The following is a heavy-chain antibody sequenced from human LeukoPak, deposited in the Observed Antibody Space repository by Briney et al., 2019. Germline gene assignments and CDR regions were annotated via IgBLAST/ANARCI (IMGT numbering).Heavy chain of an antibody. V-gene: IGHV1-2*02. CDR2: INPNSGGT. CDR1: GYSFTAYY. J-gene: IGHJ1*01. Sequence: ASVKVSCKASGYSFTAYYIHWVRQAPGQGLEWMGWINPNSGGTNYAQKFQGRVTMTRDMSISTVYIELSRLRSDDTAVYYCARDLIVVVNPKPEYFQHWGQGTLVTVSS. CDR3: ARDLIVVVNPKPEYFQH. D-gene: IGHD3-22*01.